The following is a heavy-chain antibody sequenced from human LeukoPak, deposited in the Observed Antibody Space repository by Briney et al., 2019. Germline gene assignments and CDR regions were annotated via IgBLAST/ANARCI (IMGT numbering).Heavy chain of an antibody. CDR2: INHSGST. V-gene: IGHV4-34*01. Sequence: PSETLSLTCAVYGGSFSGYYWSWIRQPPGKGLEWIGEINHSGSTNYNPSLKSRVTISVDTSKNQFSLKLSSVTAGDTAVYYCAIRLGDQYNWFDPWGQGTLVTVSS. J-gene: IGHJ5*02. CDR3: AIRLGDQYNWFDP. CDR1: GGSFSGYY. D-gene: IGHD3-10*01.